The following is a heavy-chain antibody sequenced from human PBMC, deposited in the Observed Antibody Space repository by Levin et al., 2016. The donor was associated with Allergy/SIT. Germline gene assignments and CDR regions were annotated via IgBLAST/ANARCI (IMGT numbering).Heavy chain of an antibody. V-gene: IGHV3-21*01. CDR1: GFTFSNYA. Sequence: GSLRLSCSASGFTFSNYAMYWVRQAPGKGLEWVSSISPSGDFTPYADSVKGRFTISRDNAKNSLYLQMNSLRGEDTGIYYCARDPTPFYGSGSYPDYWGQGTLVTVSS. J-gene: IGHJ4*02. D-gene: IGHD3-10*01. CDR3: ARDPTPFYGSGSYPDY. CDR2: ISPSGDFT.